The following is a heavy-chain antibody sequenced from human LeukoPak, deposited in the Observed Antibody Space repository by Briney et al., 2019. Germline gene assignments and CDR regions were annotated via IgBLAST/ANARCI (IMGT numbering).Heavy chain of an antibody. Sequence: SETLSLTCTASGGSISSYYWSWIRQSPGKGLECIGYIHYTWSTNYNPSLKSRVTISVETSKNQFSLWLRSVTAADTAVYYCVRGVGGEYFYFDRWGQGALVTVSA. CDR1: GGSISSYY. J-gene: IGHJ4*02. CDR3: VRGVGGEYFYFDR. V-gene: IGHV4-59*12. CDR2: IHYTWST. D-gene: IGHD1-26*01.